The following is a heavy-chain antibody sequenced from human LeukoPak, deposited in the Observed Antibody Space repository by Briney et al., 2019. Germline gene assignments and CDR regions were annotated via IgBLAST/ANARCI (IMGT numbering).Heavy chain of an antibody. D-gene: IGHD3-10*01. CDR3: ARDKELLIDY. J-gene: IGHJ4*02. CDR2: INSDGSRT. V-gene: IGHV3-74*01. CDR1: GFTFSTYW. Sequence: PGGSLRLSCAASGFTFSTYWMHWVRQAPGKGLVWVSRINSDGSRTTYADSVKGRFTISRDNAKNTLYVQMNSLRAEDTAVYYCARDKELLIDYWGQGTLVTVSS.